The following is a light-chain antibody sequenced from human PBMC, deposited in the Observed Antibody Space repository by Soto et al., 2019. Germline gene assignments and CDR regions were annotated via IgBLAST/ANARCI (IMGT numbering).Light chain of an antibody. CDR3: QAWDSSTGV. CDR1: KLGDKY. Sequence: SYELTQPPSVSVSPGQTASITCSGDKLGDKYAYWYQQKPGQSPVMVIYQDNKRPFGIPERFSGSNSGNTATLTISGTQTMDEADYYCQAWDSSTGVFGGGTKLTVL. V-gene: IGLV3-1*01. CDR2: QDN. J-gene: IGLJ3*02.